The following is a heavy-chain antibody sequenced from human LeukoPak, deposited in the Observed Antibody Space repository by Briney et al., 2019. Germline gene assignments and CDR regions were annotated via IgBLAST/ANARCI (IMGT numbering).Heavy chain of an antibody. CDR2: ISSSSSYI. V-gene: IGHV3-21*01. Sequence: GGSLRLSCAASGFTFSSYSMNWVRQAPGEGLEWVSSISSSSSYIYYADSVKGRFTISRDNAKNSLYLQMNSLRAEDTAVYYCAREYQLLASAFDIWGQGTMVTVSS. D-gene: IGHD2-2*01. CDR3: AREYQLLASAFDI. J-gene: IGHJ3*02. CDR1: GFTFSSYS.